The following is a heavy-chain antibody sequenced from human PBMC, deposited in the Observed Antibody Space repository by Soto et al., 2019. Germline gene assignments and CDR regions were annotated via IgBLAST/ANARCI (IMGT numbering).Heavy chain of an antibody. CDR3: AKDRSENFWVYYYAMDV. V-gene: IGHV5-51*01. CDR1: GYNFAGYW. J-gene: IGHJ6*02. Sequence: PGESLKISCKGSGYNFAGYWIAWVRQMPGKGLELMGIIYPSDSDTRYRPSFQGQVTISADKSISSAYLQWSSLRASDTAMYYCAKDRSENFWVYYYAMDVWGQGTAVTVSS. D-gene: IGHD6-19*01. CDR2: IYPSDSDT.